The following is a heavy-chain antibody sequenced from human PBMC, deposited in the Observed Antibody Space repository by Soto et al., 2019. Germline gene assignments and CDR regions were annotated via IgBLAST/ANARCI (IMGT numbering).Heavy chain of an antibody. V-gene: IGHV4-59*01. D-gene: IGHD5-18*01. J-gene: IGHJ4*02. CDR3: ARGGGYSFGSIFDY. Sequence: SETLSLTCTVSGDSISSYYWSWIRQPPGKGLEWIGYIYHSGSAMYNPSLKSRVSMSIDTSKSQFSLKLSSVTAADTAVYFCARGGGYSFGSIFDYWGLGTLVTVHS. CDR1: GDSISSYY. CDR2: IYHSGSA.